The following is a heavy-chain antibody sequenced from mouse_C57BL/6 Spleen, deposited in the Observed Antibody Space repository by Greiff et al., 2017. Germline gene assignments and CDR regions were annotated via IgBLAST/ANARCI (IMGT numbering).Heavy chain of an antibody. Sequence: EVHLVESGGGLVKPGGSLKLSCAASGFTFSDYGMHWVRQAPEKGLEWVAYISSGSSTIYYADPVKGRFTISRDNAKNTLVLQMTRLRSEDTAMYYCARSPYYYGSSWYFDVWGTGTTVTVSS. CDR1: GFTFSDYG. V-gene: IGHV5-17*01. CDR2: ISSGSSTI. CDR3: ARSPYYYGSSWYFDV. J-gene: IGHJ1*03. D-gene: IGHD1-1*01.